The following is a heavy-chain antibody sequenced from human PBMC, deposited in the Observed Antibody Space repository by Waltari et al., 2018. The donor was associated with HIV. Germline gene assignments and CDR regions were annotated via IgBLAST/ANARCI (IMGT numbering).Heavy chain of an antibody. CDR2: VDYSGDT. CDR3: ARGPHSSILGVVKYFQP. D-gene: IGHD3-3*01. CDR1: GGSFNGYY. J-gene: IGHJ1*01. Sequence: VQLQQWGTGRLMPSETLSLTCAVYGGSFNGYYWTWIRQSPGNGLEWIGEVDYSGDTNYNQSLKSRLTISVVTSKNQFSLKLTSMTTADTGLYYCARGPHSSILGVVKYFQPWGQGTLVTVSS. V-gene: IGHV4-34*02.